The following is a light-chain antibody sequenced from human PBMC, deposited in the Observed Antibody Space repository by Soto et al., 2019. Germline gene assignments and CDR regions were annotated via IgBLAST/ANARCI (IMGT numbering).Light chain of an antibody. CDR2: AAS. V-gene: IGKV1-39*01. CDR3: RQSYSTPFT. CDR1: QSITSY. Sequence: DIQMTQSPSSLSASVGDRVTITCRASQSITSYLNWYQQKPGIAPKLLIYAASSLQSGVPSRFSGSGSGTDFTLTISSLQPDDFATYYCRQSYSTPFTFGPGTKVDIK. J-gene: IGKJ3*01.